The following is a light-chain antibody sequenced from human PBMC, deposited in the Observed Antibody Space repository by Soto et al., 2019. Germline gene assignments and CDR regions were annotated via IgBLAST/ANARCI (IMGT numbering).Light chain of an antibody. J-gene: IGLJ3*02. Sequence: QSVLTQPPSASGTPGQRVTISCSGSSSNIGSENVNWYQQVPGTAPKLLIYANNQRPSGVPDRFSVSKSGTSASLAIGGLQSEDEADDYSAAWDDSLKGWVFGGGTKLTVL. CDR2: ANN. V-gene: IGLV1-44*01. CDR1: SSNIGSEN. CDR3: AAWDDSLKGWV.